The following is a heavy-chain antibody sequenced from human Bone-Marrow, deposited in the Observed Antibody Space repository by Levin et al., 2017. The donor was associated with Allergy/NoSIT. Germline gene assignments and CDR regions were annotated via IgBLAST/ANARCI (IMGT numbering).Heavy chain of an antibody. V-gene: IGHV3-74*01. CDR1: GFIFSSYW. J-gene: IGHJ4*02. D-gene: IGHD6-13*01. CDR2: INGDGSSP. CDR3: AREDQAAAGYFDY. Sequence: GESLKISCAASGFIFSSYWMHWVRQAPGKGLVWVSRINGDGSSPFYADSVKGRFTISRDTAKNTLYLQLNSLRAEDTAVYYCAREDQAAAGYFDYWGQGTLVTVSS.